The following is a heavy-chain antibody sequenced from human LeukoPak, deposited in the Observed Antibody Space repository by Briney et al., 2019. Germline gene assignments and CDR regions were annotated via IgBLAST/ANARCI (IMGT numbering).Heavy chain of an antibody. CDR1: GFTFSSYS. V-gene: IGHV3-21*01. J-gene: IGHJ4*02. Sequence: GGSLRLSCAASGFTFSSYSMNWVRQAPGKGLEWVSSISSSSSYIYYADSVKGRFTISRDNAKNSLYLQMNSLRAEDTAVYYCARDQYDTWSRRGNFDSWGQGTLVTVSS. D-gene: IGHD3-3*01. CDR2: ISSSSSYI. CDR3: ARDQYDTWSRRGNFDS.